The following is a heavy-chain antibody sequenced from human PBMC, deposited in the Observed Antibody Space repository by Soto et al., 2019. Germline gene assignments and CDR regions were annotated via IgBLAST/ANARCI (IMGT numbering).Heavy chain of an antibody. D-gene: IGHD3-9*01. CDR1: GGTFSSYA. V-gene: IGHV1-69*01. CDR3: ARGSDIPTETRDYDMLAGRRGKLGCDP. CDR2: IIPIFGTA. Sequence: QVQLVQSGAEVKKPGSSVKVSCKASGGTFSSYAISWVRQAPGQGLEWMGGIIPIFGTANYAQKFQGRVTIPAVESTSTAYMEVSSLRSEDTAVYYCARGSDIPTETRDYDMLAGRRGKLGCDPWGQGTLVTVSS. J-gene: IGHJ5*02.